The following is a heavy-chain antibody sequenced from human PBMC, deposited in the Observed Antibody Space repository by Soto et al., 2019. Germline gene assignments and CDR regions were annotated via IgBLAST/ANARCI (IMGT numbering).Heavy chain of an antibody. CDR1: GGSISRGGYY. J-gene: IGHJ5*02. V-gene: IGHV4-31*03. CDR2: IYYSGIT. Sequence: QVQLQESGPGLVKPSQTLSLTCPVSGGSISRGGYYWNWSRQHPGKGLEWIGYIYYSGITDYNASLKGRVTISVDTSKNQFSLKLGFVTGADTAVYYCARALSPWGQGTLVTVSA. CDR3: ARALSP.